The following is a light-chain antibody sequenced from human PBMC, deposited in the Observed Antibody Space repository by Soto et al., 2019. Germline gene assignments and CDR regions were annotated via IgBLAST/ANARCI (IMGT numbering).Light chain of an antibody. CDR1: QSISTW. Sequence: DIQMTQSPSTLSASVGDSVTITCRASQSISTWLAWHQQKPGKVPKLLIFDASTLEGGVPSRFSGSGSGTEFTLTISSLQPDDFTTYYCQQYNTGVAFGQGTKVEI. CDR2: DAS. V-gene: IGKV1-5*01. CDR3: QQYNTGVA. J-gene: IGKJ1*01.